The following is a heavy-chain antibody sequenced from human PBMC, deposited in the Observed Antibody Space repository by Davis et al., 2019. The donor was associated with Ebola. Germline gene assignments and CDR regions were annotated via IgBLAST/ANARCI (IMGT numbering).Heavy chain of an antibody. CDR2: ISFTGTA. Sequence: PSETLSLTCSVSGGSISSSRYNWGWIRQPPGKGLEWIGSISFTGTAYYNPSLRSRVTVSIDTAKKQFSLKLSSVTAADTALYYCARSTGSLGTGSLFYFDFWGQGSLVTVSS. J-gene: IGHJ4*02. D-gene: IGHD3-9*01. CDR3: ARSTGSLGTGSLFYFDF. CDR1: GGSISSSRYN. V-gene: IGHV4-39*07.